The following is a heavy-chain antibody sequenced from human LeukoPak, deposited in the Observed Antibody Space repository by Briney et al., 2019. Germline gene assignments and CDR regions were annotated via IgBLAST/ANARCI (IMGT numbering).Heavy chain of an antibody. J-gene: IGHJ4*02. CDR1: GGSFSCYY. Sequence: SETLSLTCAVYGGSFSCYYWSWIRQPPGKGLEWIGEINHSGSTNYNPSLKSRVTISVDTSKNQFSLKLSSVTAADTAVYYCARARYYYDSSGYRPSRFDYWGQGTLVTVSS. CDR2: INHSGST. CDR3: ARARYYYDSSGYRPSRFDY. D-gene: IGHD3-22*01. V-gene: IGHV4-34*01.